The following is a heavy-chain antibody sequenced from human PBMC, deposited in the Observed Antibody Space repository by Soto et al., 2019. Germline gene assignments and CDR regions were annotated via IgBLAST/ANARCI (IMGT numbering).Heavy chain of an antibody. Sequence: SETLSLTCTFSCASISGFYWSWIRKSAGKGLEWIGRIYATGTTDYNPSLKSRVMMSVDTSKKQFSPKLRSVTAADTAVYYCVRDGTKTLRDWFDPWGQGISVTVSS. D-gene: IGHD1-1*01. CDR2: IYATGTT. J-gene: IGHJ5*02. CDR3: VRDGTKTLRDWFDP. V-gene: IGHV4-4*07. CDR1: CASISGFY.